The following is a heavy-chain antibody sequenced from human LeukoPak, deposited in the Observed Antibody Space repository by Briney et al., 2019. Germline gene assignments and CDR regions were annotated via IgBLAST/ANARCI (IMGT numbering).Heavy chain of an antibody. CDR2: ISSSGSTI. J-gene: IGHJ5*02. CDR1: GFTFSSYE. V-gene: IGHV3-48*03. Sequence: PGGSLRLSCAASGFTFSSYEMNWVRQAPGKGLEWVSYISSSGSTIYYADSVKGRFTISRDDAKNSLYLQMNSLRAEDTAIYYCAKPLGATYSSSWYDWFDPWGQGTLVTVSS. D-gene: IGHD6-13*01. CDR3: AKPLGATYSSSWYDWFDP.